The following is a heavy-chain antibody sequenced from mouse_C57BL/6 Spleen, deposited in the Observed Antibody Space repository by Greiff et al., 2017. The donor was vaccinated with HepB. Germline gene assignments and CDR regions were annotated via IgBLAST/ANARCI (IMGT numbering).Heavy chain of an antibody. CDR1: GFTFSDYG. CDR3: ARNPYGSIPYWFDY. Sequence: EVMLVESGGGLVKPGGSLKLSCAASGFTFSDYGMHWVRQAPEKGLEWVAYISSGSSTIYYADTVKGRFTISRDNAKNTLILQMTSLRSEDTAMYYCARNPYGSIPYWFDYWGQGTTLTVSS. D-gene: IGHD1-1*01. J-gene: IGHJ2*01. CDR2: ISSGSSTI. V-gene: IGHV5-17*01.